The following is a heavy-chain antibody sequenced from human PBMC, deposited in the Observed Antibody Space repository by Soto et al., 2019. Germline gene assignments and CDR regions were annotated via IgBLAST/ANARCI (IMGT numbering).Heavy chain of an antibody. Sequence: SETLSLTCTVSGGSISSYYWNWIRQHPGKGLEWIGYIYYSGSTYYNPSLKSRVTISVDTSKNQFSLKLTSVTAADTAVYYCARSVTPWGQGTLVTVSS. CDR2: IYYSGST. CDR1: GGSISSYY. D-gene: IGHD3-10*01. CDR3: ARSVTP. J-gene: IGHJ5*02. V-gene: IGHV4-59*06.